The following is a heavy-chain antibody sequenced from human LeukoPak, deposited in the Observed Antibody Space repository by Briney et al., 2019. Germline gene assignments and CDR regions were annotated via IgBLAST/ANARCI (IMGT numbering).Heavy chain of an antibody. D-gene: IGHD3-22*01. CDR2: ISSSGSTI. CDR1: GFTFSDYY. Sequence: GGSLRLSCAASGFTFSDYYMSWIRQAPGKGLEWVSYISSSGSTIYYADSVKGRFTISRDNAKNSLYLQMNSLRAEDTAVYYCARDTSVDDSSGYPDYWGQGTLVTVSS. V-gene: IGHV3-11*01. J-gene: IGHJ4*02. CDR3: ARDTSVDDSSGYPDY.